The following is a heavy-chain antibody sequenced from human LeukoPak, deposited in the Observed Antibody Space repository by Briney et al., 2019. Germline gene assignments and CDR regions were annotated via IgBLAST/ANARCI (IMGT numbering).Heavy chain of an antibody. CDR1: GFTFSSYD. CDR2: IRCDGNNK. CDR3: AKDQGGRSSWYFNSYYYYGMDV. Sequence: GGSLRLSCAASGFTFSSYDMHWVRQAPGKGLEWVAFIRCDGNNKYYADSVKGRFTISRDNSKNTLYLQMNSLRAEDTAVYYCAKDQGGRSSWYFNSYYYYGMDVWGQGTTVTVSS. J-gene: IGHJ6*02. D-gene: IGHD6-13*01. V-gene: IGHV3-30*02.